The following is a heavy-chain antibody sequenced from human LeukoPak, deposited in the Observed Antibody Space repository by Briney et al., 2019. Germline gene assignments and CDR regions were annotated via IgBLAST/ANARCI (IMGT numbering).Heavy chain of an antibody. Sequence: PGGSLRLSCAASGFTFSSYSMNWVRQPPGKGLEWIGEINHSGSTNYNPSLKSRVTISVDTSKNQFSLKLSSVTAADTAVYYCARGRGAFDIWGQGTMVTVSS. CDR3: ARGRGAFDI. CDR2: INHSGST. CDR1: GFTFSSYS. V-gene: IGHV4-34*01. J-gene: IGHJ3*02.